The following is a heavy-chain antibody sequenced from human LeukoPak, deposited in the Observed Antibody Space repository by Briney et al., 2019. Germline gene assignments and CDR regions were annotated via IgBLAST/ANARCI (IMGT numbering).Heavy chain of an antibody. Sequence: KPSETLSLTCTVSGDSVSSANYFLTWIRQPAGKGLEWIGYIFYSGSTNYNPSLKSRVTISVDTSRNQFSLKLTSVTATDTAVYYCARVGGDNYYDYGMDVRGQGTTVTVSS. CDR3: ARVGGDNYYDYGMDV. CDR2: IFYSGST. V-gene: IGHV4-61*10. CDR1: GDSVSSANYF. J-gene: IGHJ6*02. D-gene: IGHD2-21*01.